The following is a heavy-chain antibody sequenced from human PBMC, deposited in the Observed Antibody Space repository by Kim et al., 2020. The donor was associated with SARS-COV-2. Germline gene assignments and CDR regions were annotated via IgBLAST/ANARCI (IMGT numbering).Heavy chain of an antibody. J-gene: IGHJ6*02. CDR3: ANRGMDV. V-gene: IGHV1-46*01. D-gene: IGHD3-10*01. Sequence: SGGRPSYAEKFQGRVTMTRDTSTSTVYMELSSLRSEDTAVYYCANRGMDVWGQGTTVTVSS. CDR2: SGGRP.